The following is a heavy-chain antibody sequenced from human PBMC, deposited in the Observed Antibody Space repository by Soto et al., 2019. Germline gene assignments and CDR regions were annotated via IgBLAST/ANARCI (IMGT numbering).Heavy chain of an antibody. Sequence: SETLSLTCTVSGGSISSYYWSWIRQPPGKGLEWIGYIYYSGSTNYNPSLKSRVTISVDTSKNQFSLKLSSVTAADTAVYYCARWDDFWSGPIEYWGQGTLVTVSS. J-gene: IGHJ4*02. CDR2: IYYSGST. D-gene: IGHD3-3*01. CDR1: GGSISSYY. V-gene: IGHV4-59*08. CDR3: ARWDDFWSGPIEY.